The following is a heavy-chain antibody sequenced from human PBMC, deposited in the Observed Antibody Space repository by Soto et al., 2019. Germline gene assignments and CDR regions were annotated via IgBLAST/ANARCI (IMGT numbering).Heavy chain of an antibody. CDR1: GGSFSGYY. CDR2: INHSGST. Sequence: PSETLSLTCAFYGGSFSGYYWSWIRQPPGKGLEWIGEINHSGSTNYNPSLKSRVTISVDTSKNQFSLKLSSVTAADTAVYYCASTVDTAMDYFDYWGQGTLVTVSS. D-gene: IGHD5-18*01. V-gene: IGHV4-34*01. CDR3: ASTVDTAMDYFDY. J-gene: IGHJ4*02.